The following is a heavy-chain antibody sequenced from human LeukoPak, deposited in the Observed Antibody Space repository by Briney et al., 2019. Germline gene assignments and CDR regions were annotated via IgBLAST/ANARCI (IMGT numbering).Heavy chain of an antibody. CDR1: GFNFRSDA. D-gene: IGHD3-10*01. CDR2: ISGSGGTT. J-gene: IGHJ4*02. V-gene: IGHV3-23*01. Sequence: GGSLRLSCAASGFNFRSDAMSWVRQAPGKGLEWVSGISGSGGTTYYADSVKGRFTISRDNSKNTLYLQMNSQRAEDTAVYYCARGRGIWFGEYYFDYWGQGTLVTVSS. CDR3: ARGRGIWFGEYYFDY.